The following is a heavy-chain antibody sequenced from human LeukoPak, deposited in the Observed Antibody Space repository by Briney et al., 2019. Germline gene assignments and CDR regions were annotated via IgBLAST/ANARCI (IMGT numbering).Heavy chain of an antibody. V-gene: IGHV4-34*01. CDR3: ARSFGNVVPAVKHAFDY. J-gene: IGHJ4*02. CDR1: GGSFSGYY. CDR2: INHSGST. D-gene: IGHD2-2*01. Sequence: PSETLSLTCSVYGGSFSGYYWSWLRQPPGKGLDWIGEINHSGSTNYNQSLKSRVTISVDTSKDPFSLMLSSVTATDTAVYYCARSFGNVVPAVKHAFDYWGQGTLVTVSS.